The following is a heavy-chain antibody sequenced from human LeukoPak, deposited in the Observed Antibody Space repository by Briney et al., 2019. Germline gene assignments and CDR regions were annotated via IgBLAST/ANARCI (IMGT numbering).Heavy chain of an antibody. V-gene: IGHV4-59*01. CDR2: IYYSGST. CDR3: ATSSGWYWAYDY. D-gene: IGHD6-19*01. Sequence: SSETLSLTCTVSGGSISSYYWSWIRQPPGKGLEGIGYIYYSGSTNYNPSLKSRVTISVDTSKNQFSLKLSSVTAADTAVYYCATSSGWYWAYDYWGQGTLVTVSS. J-gene: IGHJ4*02. CDR1: GGSISSYY.